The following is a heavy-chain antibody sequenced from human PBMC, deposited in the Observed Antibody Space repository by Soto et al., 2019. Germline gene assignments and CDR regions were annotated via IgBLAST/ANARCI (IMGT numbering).Heavy chain of an antibody. Sequence: SETLSLTCTVSDGSISSYYWSWIRQPPGKGLEWIGYIYYSGSTNYNPSLKSRVTISVDTSKNQFSLKLSSVTAADTAVYYCARVACSSTSCYAYFDYWGQGTLVTVSS. V-gene: IGHV4-59*01. J-gene: IGHJ4*02. CDR1: DGSISSYY. D-gene: IGHD2-2*01. CDR3: ARVACSSTSCYAYFDY. CDR2: IYYSGST.